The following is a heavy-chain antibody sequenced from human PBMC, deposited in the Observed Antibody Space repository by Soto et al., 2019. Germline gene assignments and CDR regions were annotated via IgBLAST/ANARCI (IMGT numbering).Heavy chain of an antibody. V-gene: IGHV3-21*01. CDR1: GFTFSSYS. D-gene: IGHD6-13*01. Sequence: EVQLVESGGGLAKPGGSLRLSCAASGFTFSSYSMNWVRQAPGKGLEWVSSISSSSSYIYYADSVKGRFTISRDNAKNSLYLQMNSLRAEDRAVYYCARDSSSWTDHLEYYYIDVWGKGTTVTVSS. CDR3: ARDSSSWTDHLEYYYIDV. CDR2: ISSSSSYI. J-gene: IGHJ6*03.